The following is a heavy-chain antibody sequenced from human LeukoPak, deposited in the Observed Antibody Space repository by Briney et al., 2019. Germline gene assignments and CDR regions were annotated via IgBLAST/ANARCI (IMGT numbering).Heavy chain of an antibody. J-gene: IGHJ4*02. CDR2: ISTYSGNT. D-gene: IGHD4-23*01. Sequence: GASVKVSCKASGYTFTSYGISWVRQAPGQGLEWMGWISTYSGNTNYAQELQGRVIMTTDSSTSTAYMELKSLRSDDTAVYYCARHSGGTFFDYWGQGTLVTVSS. CDR3: ARHSGGTFFDY. CDR1: GYTFTSYG. V-gene: IGHV1-18*01.